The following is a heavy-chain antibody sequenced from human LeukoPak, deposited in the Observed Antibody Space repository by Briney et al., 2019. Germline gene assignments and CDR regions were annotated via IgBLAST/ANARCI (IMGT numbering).Heavy chain of an antibody. D-gene: IGHD2-2*02. Sequence: ASVKVSCKASGYTFTSYDINWVRQATGQGLEWMGWMNPNSGNTGYAQKFQGRVTITRNTSISTAYMELSSLRSEDTAVYYCARDSRDCSSTSCYNGLYYYYMDVWGKGTTVTVSS. CDR1: GYTFTSYD. V-gene: IGHV1-8*01. CDR3: ARDSRDCSSTSCYNGLYYYYMDV. CDR2: MNPNSGNT. J-gene: IGHJ6*03.